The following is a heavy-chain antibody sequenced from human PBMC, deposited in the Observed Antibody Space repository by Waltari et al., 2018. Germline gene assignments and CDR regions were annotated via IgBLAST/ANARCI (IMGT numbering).Heavy chain of an antibody. CDR1: GFTFSSYG. CDR2: FCFYDRNK. J-gene: IGHJ6*02. D-gene: IGHD6-13*01. Sequence: QVQLVESGGGVVQPGRSLRLSCAASGFTFSSYGMHWVRQAPGKGLEWCAVFCFYDRNKSQPDSVKCPFSLSRDNSQNTLYLQMNSLRAEDTAVYYCARFLSAGGGYYGMDVWGQGTTVTVSS. CDR3: ARFLSAGGGYYGMDV. V-gene: IGHV3-33*01.